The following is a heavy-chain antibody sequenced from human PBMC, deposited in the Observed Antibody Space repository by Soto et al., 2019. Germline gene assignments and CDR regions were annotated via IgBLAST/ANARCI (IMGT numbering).Heavy chain of an antibody. V-gene: IGHV4-31*03. Sequence: PSETLSLTCTVSGGSISSGGYYWSWIRQHPGKGLEWIGYIYYSGSTYYNPSLKSRVTISVDTSKNQFSLKLSSVTAADTAVYYCARDRRLGEFGHYYYYYGMDVWGQGTTVTVSS. CDR2: IYYSGST. J-gene: IGHJ6*02. CDR1: GGSISSGGYY. D-gene: IGHD3-16*01. CDR3: ARDRRLGEFGHYYYYYGMDV.